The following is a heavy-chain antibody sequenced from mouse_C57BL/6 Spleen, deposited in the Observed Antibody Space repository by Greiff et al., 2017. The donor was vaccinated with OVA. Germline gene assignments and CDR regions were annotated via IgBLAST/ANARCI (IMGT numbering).Heavy chain of an antibody. J-gene: IGHJ4*01. V-gene: IGHV8-12*01. Sequence: QVTLKESGPGILQSSQTLSLTCSFSGFSLSTSGMGVSWIRQPSGKGLEWLAHIYWDDDKRYNPSLKSRLTISKDTSRNQVFLKITSVDTADTATYYCARSGDSSYYAMDYWGQGTSVTVSS. CDR3: ARSGDSSYYAMDY. D-gene: IGHD3-3*01. CDR1: GFSLSTSGMG. CDR2: IYWDDDK.